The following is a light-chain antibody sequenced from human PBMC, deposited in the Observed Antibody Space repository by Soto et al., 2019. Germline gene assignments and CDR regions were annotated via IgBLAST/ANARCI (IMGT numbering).Light chain of an antibody. J-gene: IGKJ5*01. CDR1: QSVSSNY. CDR2: GAS. V-gene: IGKV3-20*01. Sequence: EIGLTLSRGNQSFYRGERATLSSRASQSVSSNYLAWYHQKPGQAPRLLIYGASSRATGIPDRFSGSGSGTDFTLTISRLEPEDFAVYYCQQFGSSVTFGQGTRLEIK. CDR3: QQFGSSVT.